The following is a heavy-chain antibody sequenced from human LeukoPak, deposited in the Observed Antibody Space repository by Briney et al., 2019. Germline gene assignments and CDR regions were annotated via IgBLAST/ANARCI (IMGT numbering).Heavy chain of an antibody. J-gene: IGHJ4*02. CDR1: GFTVTSSH. CDR2: IYPTGAT. CDR3: ARRILGPIDD. Sequence: PGGSLRLSCAASGFTVTSSHMTWVRQTPGKGLEWVSVIYPTGATYYADSVKGRFTISRDNSKNTVSLQMNSLRADDTALYYCARRILGPIDDWGQGTLVTVSS. D-gene: IGHD2/OR15-2a*01. V-gene: IGHV3-53*01.